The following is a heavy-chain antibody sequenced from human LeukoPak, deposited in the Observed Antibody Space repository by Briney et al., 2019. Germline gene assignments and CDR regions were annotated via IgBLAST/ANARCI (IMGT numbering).Heavy chain of an antibody. CDR2: ISYDGSNK. V-gene: IGHV3-30-3*01. D-gene: IGHD3-22*01. CDR3: ARDSYDSSGYYLG. Sequence: GALRLSCAASGFTFSSYAKHWVRQAPGKGLEWVAVISYDGSNKYYADSVKGRFTISRDNSKNTLYLQMNSLRAEDTAVYYCARDSYDSSGYYLGWGQGTLVTVSS. CDR1: GFTFSSYA. J-gene: IGHJ4*02.